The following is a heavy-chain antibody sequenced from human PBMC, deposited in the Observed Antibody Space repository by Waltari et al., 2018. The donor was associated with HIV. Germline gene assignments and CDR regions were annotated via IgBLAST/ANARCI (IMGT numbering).Heavy chain of an antibody. CDR2: ISSSSSYI. D-gene: IGHD3-10*01. CDR3: AKMGFGELLRYYFDY. Sequence: EVQLVESGGGLVKPGGSLSLSGAASGFTFGSHSMNWVRQAPGKGLEWVSSISSSSSYIYYADSVKGRFTISRDNAKNSLYLQMNSLRAEDTAVYYCAKMGFGELLRYYFDYWGQGTLVTVSS. V-gene: IGHV3-21*01. J-gene: IGHJ4*02. CDR1: GFTFGSHS.